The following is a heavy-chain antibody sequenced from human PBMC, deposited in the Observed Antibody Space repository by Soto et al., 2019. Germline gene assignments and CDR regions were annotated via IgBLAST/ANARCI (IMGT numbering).Heavy chain of an antibody. J-gene: IGHJ6*02. Sequence: SETLSLTCTVSGGSIGSDSYYWSWIRQSAGGGLEWMGRINTDGLSTYSPSFKSRLTMSLDTSKNQVSLRLISVTAADTAVYFCARVPVAVAATEDYYGLDVWGQGTTVTVSS. CDR1: GGSIGSDSYY. D-gene: IGHD2-15*01. V-gene: IGHV4-61*02. CDR3: ARVPVAVAATEDYYGLDV. CDR2: INTDGLS.